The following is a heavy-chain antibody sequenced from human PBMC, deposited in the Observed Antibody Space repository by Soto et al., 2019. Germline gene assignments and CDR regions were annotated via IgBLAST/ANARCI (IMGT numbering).Heavy chain of an antibody. D-gene: IGHD2-2*01. Sequence: SQTLSLTCAISGDSVSTNSATWDWIRQSPSRGLEWLGRTYYRSKWDYDYAASVKGRININPDTSNNKDSLHLDSMTPDDTAVYYCARLVGNSWLDSWGQGTLVTVSS. CDR3: ARLVGNSWLDS. CDR2: TYYRSKWDY. CDR1: GDSVSTNSAT. V-gene: IGHV6-1*01. J-gene: IGHJ5*01.